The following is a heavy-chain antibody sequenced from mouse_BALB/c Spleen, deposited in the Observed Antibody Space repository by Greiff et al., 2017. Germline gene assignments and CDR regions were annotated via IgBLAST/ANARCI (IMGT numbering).Heavy chain of an antibody. D-gene: IGHD1-2*01. CDR2: IWAGGST. Sequence: QVQLKESGPGLVAPSQSLSITCTVSGFSLTRYGVHWVRQPPGKGLEWLGVIWAGGSTNYNSALMSRLSISKDNSKSQVFLKMNSLQTDDTAMYYCARDRVTTAWAMDYGGQGTSVTVSS. CDR3: ARDRVTTAWAMDY. CDR1: GFSLTRYG. J-gene: IGHJ4*01. V-gene: IGHV2-9*02.